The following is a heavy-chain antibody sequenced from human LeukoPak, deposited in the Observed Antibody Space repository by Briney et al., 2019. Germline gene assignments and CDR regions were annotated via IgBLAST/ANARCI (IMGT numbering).Heavy chain of an antibody. V-gene: IGHV3-23*01. CDR1: GITLSNYG. Sequence: PGGSLRLSCAVSGITLSNYGMSWVRQAPGKGLEWVAGTSGSGGGTYYADSVKGRFTISRDNPKNTLYLQMNSLRAEDTAVYFCAKRGVVIRVILVGFHKEAYYFDSWGQGALVTVSS. CDR2: TSGSGGGT. D-gene: IGHD3-22*01. CDR3: AKRGVVIRVILVGFHKEAYYFDS. J-gene: IGHJ4*02.